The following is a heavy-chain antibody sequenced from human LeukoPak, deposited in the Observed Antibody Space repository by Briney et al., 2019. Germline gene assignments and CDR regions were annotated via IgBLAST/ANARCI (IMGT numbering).Heavy chain of an antibody. CDR2: IYPADSDI. D-gene: IGHD2-15*01. V-gene: IGHV5-51*01. CDR1: GYSINNYW. Sequence: GESLKISCKGSGYSINNYWIGWVRQMPGKGLEWMGIIYPADSDIRYSPSFQGQVTISADKPISTAYLQWSSPKASDTAMYYCARQEYCSGGSCYTWFDPWGQGTLVTVSS. CDR3: ARQEYCSGGSCYTWFDP. J-gene: IGHJ5*02.